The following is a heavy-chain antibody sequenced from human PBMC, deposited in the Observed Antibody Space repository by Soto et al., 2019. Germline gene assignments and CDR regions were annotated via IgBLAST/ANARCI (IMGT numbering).Heavy chain of an antibody. Sequence: GGSLRLSCAASGFTFSSYAMHWVRQAPGKGLEWVAVISYDGSNKYYADSVKGRFTISRDNSKNTLYLQMNSLRAEDTAVYYCARVYTAQLDGHYHYGMDVWGQGTTVTVSS. V-gene: IGHV3-30-3*01. CDR3: ARVYTAQLDGHYHYGMDV. D-gene: IGHD6-6*01. CDR2: ISYDGSNK. J-gene: IGHJ6*02. CDR1: GFTFSSYA.